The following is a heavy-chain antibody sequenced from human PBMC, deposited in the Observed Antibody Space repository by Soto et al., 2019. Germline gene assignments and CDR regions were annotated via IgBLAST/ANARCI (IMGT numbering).Heavy chain of an antibody. Sequence: ASVKVSCKASGYTFSDFDINWLRQASGQGPEWMGWMNAKSGDTFFPQRFQGKFNMMWDTSLSTAYMEVGSLTSDDTAIYYCARGNPFNYAGFAVWGQGTTVTVSS. CDR2: MNAKSGDT. CDR3: ARGNPFNYAGFAV. J-gene: IGHJ6*02. D-gene: IGHD3-16*01. CDR1: GYTFSDFD. V-gene: IGHV1-8*01.